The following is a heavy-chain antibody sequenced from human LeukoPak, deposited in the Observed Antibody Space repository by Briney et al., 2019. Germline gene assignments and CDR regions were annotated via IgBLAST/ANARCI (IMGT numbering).Heavy chain of an antibody. D-gene: IGHD2-15*01. V-gene: IGHV1-8*01. J-gene: IGHJ6*02. CDR2: MNPNSGNT. CDR3: ARGRLPCSGGSCYSSRYYYGMDV. Sequence: ASVKVSCKASRYTLTSYDINWVRQATGHGLEWMGWMNPNSGNTDYAQKLQGRVTMTRNTSISTAYMELSSLRSEDTAVYYCARGRLPCSGGSCYSSRYYYGMDVWGQGTTVTVSS. CDR1: RYTLTSYD.